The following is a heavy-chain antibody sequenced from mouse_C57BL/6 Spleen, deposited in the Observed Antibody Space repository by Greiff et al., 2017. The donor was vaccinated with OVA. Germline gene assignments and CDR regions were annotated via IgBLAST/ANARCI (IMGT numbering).Heavy chain of an antibody. CDR1: GYTFTSYW. D-gene: IGHD2-5*01. CDR3: ARGSNFHWYFDV. V-gene: IGHV1-55*01. J-gene: IGHJ1*03. CDR2: IYPGSGST. Sequence: VKLVESGAELVKPGASVKMSCKASGYTFTSYWITWVKQRPGQGLEWIGDIYPGSGSTNYNEKFKSKATLTVDTSSSTAYMQLSSLTSEDSAVYYCARGSNFHWYFDVWGTGTTVTVSS.